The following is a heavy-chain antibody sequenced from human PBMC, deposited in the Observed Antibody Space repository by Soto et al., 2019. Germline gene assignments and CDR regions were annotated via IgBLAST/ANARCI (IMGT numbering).Heavy chain of an antibody. V-gene: IGHV4-30-2*01. CDR1: GGSITSDS. Sequence: QLQLQESGSGLVKPSQTLSLTCAVSGGSITSDSWSWIRQPPGKGLERIGYIYHNGRAFYNSSLKRRVTMAVDRSKNQISLNLSSVTAADTAVYYCVRDSGYGTLDSWGQGTLVTVSS. CDR2: IYHNGRA. CDR3: VRDSGYGTLDS. J-gene: IGHJ4*02. D-gene: IGHD5-12*01.